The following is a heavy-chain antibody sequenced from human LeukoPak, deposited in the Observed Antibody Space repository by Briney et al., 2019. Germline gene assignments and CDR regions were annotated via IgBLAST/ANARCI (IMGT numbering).Heavy chain of an antibody. V-gene: IGHV4-39*01. Sequence: PSETLSLTCTVSGGSISSSSYYWGWIRQPPGKGLEWIGSIYYSGSTYYNPSLKSRVTISVDTSKNQFSLKLSSVTAADTAVYYCARHPTWDDFWSGVLGYYYMDVWGKGTTVTVSS. CDR1: GGSISSSSYY. J-gene: IGHJ6*03. CDR2: IYYSGST. D-gene: IGHD3-3*01. CDR3: ARHPTWDDFWSGVLGYYYMDV.